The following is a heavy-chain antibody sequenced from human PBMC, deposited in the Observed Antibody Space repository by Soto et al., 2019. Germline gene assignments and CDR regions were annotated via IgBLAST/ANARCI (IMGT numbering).Heavy chain of an antibody. CDR2: IYTSGST. J-gene: IGHJ5*02. Sequence: PSETLSLTCTVSGGSISSYYWSWIRQPAGKGLEWIGRIYTSGSTNYNPPLKSRVTMSVDTSKNQFSLKLSSVTAADTAVYYCARDYCSSTSCYRTHWFDPWGQGTLVTVSS. D-gene: IGHD2-2*02. V-gene: IGHV4-4*07. CDR1: GGSISSYY. CDR3: ARDYCSSTSCYRTHWFDP.